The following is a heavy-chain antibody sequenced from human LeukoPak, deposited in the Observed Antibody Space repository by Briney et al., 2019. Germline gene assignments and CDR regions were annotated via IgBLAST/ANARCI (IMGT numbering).Heavy chain of an antibody. CDR3: SRGDLPYDSSVYHRVFDY. V-gene: IGHV1-18*01. CDR2: ISGYNGNT. D-gene: IGHD3-22*01. Sequence: ASVKVSCKASGYTFSTYGISWVRQAPGQGLEWMEWISGYNGNTAYAQKLPGRGTMTTDTSTSTTYMELRSLRSDDTAVYYCSRGDLPYDSSVYHRVFDYGGQGTLVTVSS. J-gene: IGHJ4*02. CDR1: GYTFSTYG.